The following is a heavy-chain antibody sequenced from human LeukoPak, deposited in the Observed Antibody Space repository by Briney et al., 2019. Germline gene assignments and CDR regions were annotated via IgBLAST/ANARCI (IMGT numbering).Heavy chain of an antibody. V-gene: IGHV4-39*01. CDR3: ARHGHSGYFDY. J-gene: IGHJ4*02. CDR2: IYYSGST. D-gene: IGHD1-26*01. CDR1: GGSISCSSHY. Sequence: PSETLSLTCTVSGGSISCSSHYWGWIRQPPGKGLEWIGSIYYSGSTYYNPSLKSRVTISVDTSKNQFSLKLSSVTAADTAVYYCARHGHSGYFDYWGQGTLVTVSS.